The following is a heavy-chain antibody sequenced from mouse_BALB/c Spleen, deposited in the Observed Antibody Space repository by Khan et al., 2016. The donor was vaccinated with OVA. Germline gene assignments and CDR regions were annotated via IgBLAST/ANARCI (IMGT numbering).Heavy chain of an antibody. CDR1: GYTFTNYG. Sequence: QIQLAQSGPELKKPGETVKISCKASGYTFTNYGMNWVKQAPGKAFKWMGWINTCTGEPTYADDFKGRSAFSLETSATTAYLQINNLKNEETATYSRARDGNYWYFDVWGEGTTVTVSS. CDR2: INTCTGEP. V-gene: IGHV9-3-1*01. CDR3: ARDGNYWYFDV. J-gene: IGHJ1*01. D-gene: IGHD2-1*01.